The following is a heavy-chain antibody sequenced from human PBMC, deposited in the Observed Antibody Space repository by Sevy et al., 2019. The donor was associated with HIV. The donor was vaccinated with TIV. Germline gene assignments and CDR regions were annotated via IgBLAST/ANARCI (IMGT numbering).Heavy chain of an antibody. CDR2: INTNTVNP. Sequence: ASVKVSCKTSGYTFTREAINWVRQAPGQGLEWMGWINTNTVNPAYAQGFTGRFVFSLDTSVSTAYLQINSLKADDSAMYFCARGAARAGSEYWGQGTLVTVSS. J-gene: IGHJ4*02. D-gene: IGHD6-13*01. CDR1: GYTFTREA. V-gene: IGHV7-4-1*02. CDR3: ARGAARAGSEY.